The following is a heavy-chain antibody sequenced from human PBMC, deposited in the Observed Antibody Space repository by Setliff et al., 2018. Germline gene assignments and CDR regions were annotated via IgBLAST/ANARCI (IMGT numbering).Heavy chain of an antibody. CDR1: ELIFSHTW. J-gene: IGHJ4*02. Sequence: GGSLRLSCAAPELIFSHTWMNWVRQAPGKGLEWVGRIKGQTDGGTTGYAAPVKGRFSISRDDSKNTVYLQMNSLKTEDTAVYYCTTGYISGYYIGHWGLGTLVTVSS. V-gene: IGHV3-15*01. D-gene: IGHD6-19*01. CDR3: TTGYISGYYIGH. CDR2: IKGQTDGGTT.